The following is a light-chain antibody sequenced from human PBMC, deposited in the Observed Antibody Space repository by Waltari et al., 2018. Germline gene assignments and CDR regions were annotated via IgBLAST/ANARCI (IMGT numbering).Light chain of an antibody. J-gene: IGKJ4*01. Sequence: DVVLTQSPPSLPVTLGQPASISCKSSQSLVSSDGNTFLNWFLQRPGQSPRRLIYRVSDRDSGFADRFSGSGSGPDLTLRSSGVEAEDVGIYYCMQGTQWPRSLAFGGGTKVESK. V-gene: IGKV2-30*01. CDR2: RVS. CDR3: MQGTQWPRSLA. CDR1: QSLVSSDGNTF.